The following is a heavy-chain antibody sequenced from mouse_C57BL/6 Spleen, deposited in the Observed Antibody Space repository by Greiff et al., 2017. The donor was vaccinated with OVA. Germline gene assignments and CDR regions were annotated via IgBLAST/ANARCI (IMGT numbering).Heavy chain of an antibody. CDR3: ARKGDYDYYAMDY. V-gene: IGHV2-2*01. J-gene: IGHJ4*01. CDR1: GFSLTSYG. D-gene: IGHD2-4*01. Sequence: VQVVESGPGLVQPSQSLSIPCTVSGFSLTSYGVHWVRQSPGKGLEWLGVIWSGGSTDYNAAFISRLSISKDNSKSQVFFKMNSLQADDTAIYYCARKGDYDYYAMDYWGQGTSVTVSS. CDR2: IWSGGST.